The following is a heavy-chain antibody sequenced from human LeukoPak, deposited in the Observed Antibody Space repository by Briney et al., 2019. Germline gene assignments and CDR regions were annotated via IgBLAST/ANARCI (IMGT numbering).Heavy chain of an antibody. D-gene: IGHD2-2*01. J-gene: IGHJ4*02. CDR3: ARGGRIVVVPAAMGGSPFV. Sequence: SETLSLTCAVYGGSFSGYYWSWIRQPPGKGLEWIGEINHSGSTNYNPSLKSRVTISVDTSKNQFSLKLSSVTAADTAVYYCARGGRIVVVPAAMGGSPFVWGQGTLVTVSS. CDR1: GGSFSGYY. CDR2: INHSGST. V-gene: IGHV4-34*01.